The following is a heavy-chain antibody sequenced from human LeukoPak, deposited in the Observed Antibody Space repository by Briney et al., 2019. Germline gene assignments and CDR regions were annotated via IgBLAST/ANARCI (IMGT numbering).Heavy chain of an antibody. D-gene: IGHD4-17*01. V-gene: IGHV4-4*07. CDR1: GGSISSYY. CDR2: IYTSGST. CDR3: ARARRGDYGDKYYFDY. Sequence: SETLSLTCTVSGGSISSYYWSWLRQPAGKGLEWIGRIYTSGSTNYNPSLKSRVTMSVDTSNNQFSLKLSSVTAADTAVYYCARARRGDYGDKYYFDYWGQGTLVTVSS. J-gene: IGHJ4*02.